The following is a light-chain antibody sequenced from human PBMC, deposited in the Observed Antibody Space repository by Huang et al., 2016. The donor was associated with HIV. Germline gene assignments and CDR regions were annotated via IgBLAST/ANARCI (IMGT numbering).Light chain of an antibody. J-gene: IGKJ3*01. CDR2: WAS. V-gene: IGKV4-1*01. Sequence: DIVMTQSPDSLAVSLGERATINCKSSQSVLYSSNNKNYLAWYQQRPGQPPKLLIYWASTRESWVPDRFSGSGSGTDFTLTISSLQAEDVAVYYCQQYYTTPFTFGPGTTVDIK. CDR1: QSVLYSSNNKNY. CDR3: QQYYTTPFT.